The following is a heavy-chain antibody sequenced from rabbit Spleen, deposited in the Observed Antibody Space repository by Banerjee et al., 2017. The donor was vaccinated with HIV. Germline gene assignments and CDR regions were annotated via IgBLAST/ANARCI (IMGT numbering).Heavy chain of an antibody. D-gene: IGHD8-1*01. J-gene: IGHJ6*01. V-gene: IGHV1S40*01. CDR2: IYTSSGNT. CDR3: ARDTGSSFSSYGMDL. Sequence: QSLEEFGGDLVKPGASLTLTCTASGFSFSNSYYLCWVRQAPGKGLECIACIYTSSGNTWYASWAKGRFTISKTSSTTVTLQMTSLTAADTATYFCARDTGSSFSSYGMDLWGQGTLVTVS. CDR1: GFSFSNSYY.